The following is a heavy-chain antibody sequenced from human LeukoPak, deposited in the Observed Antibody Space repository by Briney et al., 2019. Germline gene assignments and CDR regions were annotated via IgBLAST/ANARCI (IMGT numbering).Heavy chain of an antibody. J-gene: IGHJ6*03. CDR1: GYTFTGYY. V-gene: IGHV1-2*02. CDR3: ARDLEDTAMVTLSTSYYYYMDV. CDR2: INPNSGGT. Sequence: ASVKVSCKASGYTFTGYYMHWVRQAPGQGLEWMGWINPNSGGTSYAQKFQGRVTMTRDMSTSTVYMELSSLRSEDTAVYYCARDLEDTAMVTLSTSYYYYMDVWGKGTTVTVSS. D-gene: IGHD5-18*01.